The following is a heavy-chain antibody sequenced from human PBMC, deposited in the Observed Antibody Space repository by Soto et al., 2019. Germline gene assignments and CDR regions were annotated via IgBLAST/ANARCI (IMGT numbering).Heavy chain of an antibody. Sequence: EVQLLESGGGLVQPGGSLRLSCAASGFTFSSYAMSWVRQAPGKGLEWVSAISGSGGSTYYADSVKGRFTISRDNSKNTLYLQMISLRAEDTAVYYCAKGGYYDSSGYTSYVPQIDYWGQGTLVTVSS. CDR1: GFTFSSYA. D-gene: IGHD3-22*01. J-gene: IGHJ4*02. CDR2: ISGSGGST. V-gene: IGHV3-23*01. CDR3: AKGGYYDSSGYTSYVPQIDY.